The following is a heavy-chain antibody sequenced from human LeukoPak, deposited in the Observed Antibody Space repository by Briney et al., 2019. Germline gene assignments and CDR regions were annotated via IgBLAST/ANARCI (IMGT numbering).Heavy chain of an antibody. Sequence: SETLSLTCAVHGGSFSVYYWSWIRQPPGKGLEWIGEINHSGSTNYNPSLKSRVTISVDTSKNQFSLKLSSVTAADTPVYYCARGRRFGELYGYWGQGTLVTVSS. CDR1: GGSFSVYY. CDR3: ARGRRFGELYGY. D-gene: IGHD3-10*01. V-gene: IGHV4-34*01. CDR2: INHSGST. J-gene: IGHJ4*02.